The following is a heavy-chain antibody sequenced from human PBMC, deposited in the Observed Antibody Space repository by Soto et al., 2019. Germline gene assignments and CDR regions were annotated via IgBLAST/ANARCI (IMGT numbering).Heavy chain of an antibody. V-gene: IGHV4-31*03. CDR2: IYYSGST. CDR3: ARDSGYYDLWSDNLPHYYYYMDV. CDR1: GGSISSGGYY. J-gene: IGHJ6*03. Sequence: QVQLQESGPGLVKPSQTLSLTCTVSGGSISSGGYYCSWIRQHPGKGLEWIGYIYYSGSTYYNPSLKSRVTLSVDTYKNQFSRKLSSVNAADTAVYYCARDSGYYDLWSDNLPHYYYYMDVWGNGTTVTVSS. D-gene: IGHD3-3*01.